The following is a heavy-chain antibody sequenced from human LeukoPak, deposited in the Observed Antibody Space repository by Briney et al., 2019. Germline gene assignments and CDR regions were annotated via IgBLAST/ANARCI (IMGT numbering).Heavy chain of an antibody. V-gene: IGHV3-48*04. CDR3: ASMGVWVGTNTGFIKVRGVIDY. D-gene: IGHD3-10*01. Sequence: PGGSLRLSCAASGFTFSSYSMNWVRQAPGKGLEWVSYISSSSSTIYYADSVKGRFTISRDNAKNSLYLQMNSLRAEDTAVYYCASMGVWVGTNTGFIKVRGVIDYWGQGTLVTVSS. CDR1: GFTFSSYS. CDR2: ISSSSSTI. J-gene: IGHJ4*02.